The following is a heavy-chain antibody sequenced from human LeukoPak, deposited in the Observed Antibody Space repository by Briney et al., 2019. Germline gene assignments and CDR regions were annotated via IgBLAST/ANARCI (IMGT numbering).Heavy chain of an antibody. D-gene: IGHD3-10*01. CDR3: AKALDYYGSGSYLLYGMDV. V-gene: IGHV3-30*18. CDR2: ISYDGSNK. CDR1: GFTVSSNY. Sequence: PGGSLRLSCAASGFTVSSNYMSWVRQAPGKGLEWVAVISYDGSNKYYADSVKGRFTISRDNSKNTLYLQMNSLRAEDTAVYYCAKALDYYGSGSYLLYGMDVWGQGTTVTVSS. J-gene: IGHJ6*02.